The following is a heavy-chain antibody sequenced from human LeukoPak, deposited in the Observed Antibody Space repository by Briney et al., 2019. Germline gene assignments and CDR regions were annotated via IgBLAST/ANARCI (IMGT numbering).Heavy chain of an antibody. CDR2: IKQDGSEK. V-gene: IGHV3-7*01. CDR1: GFTFSSYW. Sequence: GGSLRLSCAASGFTFSSYWMSLVRQAPGKGLEWVANIKQDGSEKYYVGSVKGRFTISRDNAKNSLYLQMNSLRAEDTAVYYCARSPGLYSSSWYDYWGQGTLVTVSS. CDR3: ARSPGLYSSSWYDY. D-gene: IGHD6-13*01. J-gene: IGHJ4*02.